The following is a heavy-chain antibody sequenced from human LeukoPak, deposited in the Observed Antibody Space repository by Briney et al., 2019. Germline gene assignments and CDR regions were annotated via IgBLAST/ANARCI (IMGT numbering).Heavy chain of an antibody. D-gene: IGHD4-23*01. CDR1: GGTFSSYA. CDR3: ARDGGGNSRPFDY. Sequence: GASVKVSCKASGGTFSSYAITWVRQAPGQGLEWMGGIIPIFGTANYAQKFQGRVTITADESTSTAYMELSSLRSEDTAVYYCARDGGGNSRPFDYWGQGTPVTVSS. CDR2: IIPIFGTA. V-gene: IGHV1-69*13. J-gene: IGHJ4*02.